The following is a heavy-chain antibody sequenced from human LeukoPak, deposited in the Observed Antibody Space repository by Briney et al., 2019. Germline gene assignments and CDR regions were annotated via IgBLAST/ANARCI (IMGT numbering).Heavy chain of an antibody. CDR3: ARGKWVAAAGMLDY. J-gene: IGHJ4*02. Sequence: PSQTLSLTCTVSGGSISSGDYYWSWIRQPPGKGLEWVGYIYYSGSTYYNPSLKSRVTISVDTSKNRFSLKLSSVTAADTAVYYCARGKWVAAAGMLDYWGQGTLVTVSS. CDR1: GGSISSGDYY. V-gene: IGHV4-30-4*08. D-gene: IGHD6-13*01. CDR2: IYYSGST.